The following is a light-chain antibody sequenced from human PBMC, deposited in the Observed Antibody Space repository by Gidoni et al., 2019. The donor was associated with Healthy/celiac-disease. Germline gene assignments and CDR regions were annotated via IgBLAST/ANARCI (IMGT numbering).Light chain of an antibody. CDR3: TSFTTNNTPV. J-gene: IGLJ3*02. Sequence: QSALTQPASVSGSPGQSITISCTGTSSDVGGYNYVSWYQQHPGKAPKLMIYEVSNRPSGVSNRFSGSKSCNTASLTISGLQAEDEADYYCTSFTTNNTPVFGGGTKLTVL. CDR1: SSDVGGYNY. CDR2: EVS. V-gene: IGLV2-14*01.